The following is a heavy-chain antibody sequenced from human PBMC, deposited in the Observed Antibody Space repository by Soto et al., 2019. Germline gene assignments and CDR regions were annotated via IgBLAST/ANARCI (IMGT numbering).Heavy chain of an antibody. Sequence: SLRLSCAASGFTFSSYGMHWVRQAPGKGLEWVAVISYDGSNKYYADSVKGRFTISRDNSKNTLYLQMNSLRAEDTAVYYCAKDLSYYDSSGYYRHTNYYYYGMDVWGQGTTVTVSS. CDR1: GFTFSSYG. CDR2: ISYDGSNK. J-gene: IGHJ6*02. D-gene: IGHD3-22*01. CDR3: AKDLSYYDSSGYYRHTNYYYYGMDV. V-gene: IGHV3-30*18.